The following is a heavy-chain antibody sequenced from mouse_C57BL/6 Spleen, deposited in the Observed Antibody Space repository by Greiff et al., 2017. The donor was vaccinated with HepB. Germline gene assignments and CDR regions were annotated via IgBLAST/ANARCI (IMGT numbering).Heavy chain of an antibody. Sequence: VKLQESGAELARPGASVKLSCKASGYTFTSYGISWVKQRTGQGLEWIGEIYPRSGNTYYNEKFKGKATLTADKSSSTAYMELRSLTSEDSAVYFCARRPRSYWGQGTTLTVSS. J-gene: IGHJ2*01. CDR2: IYPRSGNT. V-gene: IGHV1-81*01. D-gene: IGHD6-1*01. CDR3: ARRPRSY. CDR1: GYTFTSYG.